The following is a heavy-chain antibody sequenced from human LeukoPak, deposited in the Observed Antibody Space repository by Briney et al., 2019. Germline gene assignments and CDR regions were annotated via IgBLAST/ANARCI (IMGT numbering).Heavy chain of an antibody. J-gene: IGHJ5*01. Sequence: SQTLSLTCAISGDSVSSNTAAWYWIRQSPSRGLEWLGRTYYRSKWTYEYAESVTSRITINVDTSKNQFSLHLNSVTPEDTAVYYCARDPSDDQGFDCWGQGTLVTVSS. D-gene: IGHD3-3*01. CDR3: ARDPSDDQGFDC. V-gene: IGHV6-1*01. CDR2: TYYRSKWTY. CDR1: GDSVSSNTAA.